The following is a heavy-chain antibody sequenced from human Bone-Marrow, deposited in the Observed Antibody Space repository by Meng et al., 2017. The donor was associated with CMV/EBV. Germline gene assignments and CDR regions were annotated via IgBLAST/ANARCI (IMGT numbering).Heavy chain of an antibody. D-gene: IGHD5-18*01. CDR3: ARSRYSYGSDY. J-gene: IGHJ4*02. CDR2: INHSGST. Sequence: SEPLSLTCAVYGGSFSGYYWSWIRQPPGKGLEWIGEINHSGSTNYNPSLKSRVTISVDTSKNQFSLKLSSVTAADTAVYYCARSRYSYGSDYWGQGTLVTVSS. CDR1: GGSFSGYY. V-gene: IGHV4-34*01.